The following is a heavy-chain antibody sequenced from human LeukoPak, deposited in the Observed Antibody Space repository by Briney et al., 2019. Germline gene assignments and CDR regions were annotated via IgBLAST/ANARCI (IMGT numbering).Heavy chain of an antibody. CDR2: ISYSGRTI. D-gene: IGHD3-22*01. J-gene: IGHJ4*02. V-gene: IGHV3-11*01. Sequence: PGGSLRLSCAASGVTFSDYYMTWIRQAPRKGLEWVSYISYSGRTIYYADSVRGRFTISRDNAKNSLYLEMKSLRAEDTAVYYCAGSYDSSGFADNWGQGTLVTVSS. CDR3: AGSYDSSGFADN. CDR1: GVTFSDYY.